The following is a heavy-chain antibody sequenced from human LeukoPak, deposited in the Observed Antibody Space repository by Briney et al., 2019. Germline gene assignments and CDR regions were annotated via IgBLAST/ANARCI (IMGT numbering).Heavy chain of an antibody. V-gene: IGHV4-39*01. CDR1: GGSVSSSIYY. Sequence: SETLSLTCTVSGGSVSSSIYYWGWIRQPPGKGLEWIGSIYYSGSTSYNPSLKSRVTISVDTSKNQFSLKLTSVTAADMAVYYCASRNDILTGYVFDFWGQGTLVTVSS. J-gene: IGHJ4*02. CDR2: IYYSGST. D-gene: IGHD3-9*01. CDR3: ASRNDILTGYVFDF.